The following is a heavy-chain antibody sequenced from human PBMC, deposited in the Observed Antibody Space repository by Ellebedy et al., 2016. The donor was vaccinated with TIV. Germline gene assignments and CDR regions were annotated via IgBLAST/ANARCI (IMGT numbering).Heavy chain of an antibody. CDR3: ASTYSSDWSPNDAFDI. CDR1: GGSFSDYY. D-gene: IGHD6-19*01. Sequence: MPSETLSLTCAVHGGSFSDYYWSWFRQPPGKGLEWIVYIYYSGSTNYNPSLKRRVTISVDTSKNQFSLRLSSVTAADTAVYYCASTYSSDWSPNDAFDIWGQGTMVTVSS. J-gene: IGHJ3*02. V-gene: IGHV4-59*01. CDR2: IYYSGST.